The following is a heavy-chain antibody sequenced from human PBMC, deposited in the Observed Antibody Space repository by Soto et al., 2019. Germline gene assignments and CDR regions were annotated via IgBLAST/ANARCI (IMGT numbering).Heavy chain of an antibody. J-gene: IGHJ4*02. V-gene: IGHV6-1*01. D-gene: IGHD1-26*01. CDR1: WVSFSSNIVA. Sequence: QTFSLTCAISWVSFSSNIVACNCIRQSPSRGLEWLGRTYYKSKWYNDYAVSVKSRITINPDTSKNQFSLQLNSVTPEDTAVYYCERDKPAKGSYFDYWGQGTLVTVSS. CDR2: TYYKSKWYN. CDR3: ERDKPAKGSYFDY.